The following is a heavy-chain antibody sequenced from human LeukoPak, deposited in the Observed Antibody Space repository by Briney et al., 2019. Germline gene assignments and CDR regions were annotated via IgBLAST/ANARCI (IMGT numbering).Heavy chain of an antibody. CDR2: INDGGSA. CDR1: GFTFSSAW. J-gene: IGHJ4*01. V-gene: IGHV4-34*01. CDR3: ARSPIGYCDGSSCYWFDY. Sequence: GSLRLSCAASGFTFSSAWMHWVRQAPGKGLEWIAEINDGGSANYNPSLKSRVTTSVDTSKKQFSLKLTSVTAADTAVYYCARSPIGYCDGSSCYWFDYWGHGTLVIVSS. D-gene: IGHD2-15*01.